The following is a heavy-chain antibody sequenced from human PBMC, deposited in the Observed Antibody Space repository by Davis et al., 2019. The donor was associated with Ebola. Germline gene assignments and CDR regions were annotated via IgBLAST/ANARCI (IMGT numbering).Heavy chain of an antibody. D-gene: IGHD5-24*01. V-gene: IGHV3-7*01. J-gene: IGHJ4*02. CDR3: ARGGLQWGY. CDR1: GFTFSNAW. CDR2: IKQDGSEK. Sequence: PGGSLRLSCAASGFTFSNAWMSWVRQAPGKGLEWVANIKQDGSEKYYVDSVKGRFTISRDNAKNSLYLQMNSLRAEDTAVYYCARGGLQWGYWGQGTLVTVSS.